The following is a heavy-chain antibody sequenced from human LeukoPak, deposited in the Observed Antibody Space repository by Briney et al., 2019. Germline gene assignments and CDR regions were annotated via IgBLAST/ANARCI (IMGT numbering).Heavy chain of an antibody. Sequence: ASVKVSCKASGYTFTGYYMHWVRQAPGQGLEWMGWINPNSGGTNYAQKFRGRVTMTRDTSISTAYMELSRLRSDDTAVYYCAREAHRWERYGGYWGQGTLVTVSS. CDR2: INPNSGGT. CDR1: GYTFTGYY. V-gene: IGHV1-2*02. D-gene: IGHD1-26*01. J-gene: IGHJ4*02. CDR3: AREAHRWERYGGY.